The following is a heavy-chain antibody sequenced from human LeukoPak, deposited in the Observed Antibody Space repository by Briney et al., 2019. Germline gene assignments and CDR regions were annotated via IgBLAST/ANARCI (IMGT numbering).Heavy chain of an antibody. Sequence: GESLKISCKGFGYNFTSYWISWVRQMPGKGLEWMGRVDPSDSYNNYSPFFQGHVTISADKSITTAYQQWSSLKASDTAIYYCARLRDGSIDYWGQGTLVTVSS. CDR1: GYNFTSYW. CDR2: VDPSDSYN. V-gene: IGHV5-10-1*01. CDR3: ARLRDGSIDY. J-gene: IGHJ4*02.